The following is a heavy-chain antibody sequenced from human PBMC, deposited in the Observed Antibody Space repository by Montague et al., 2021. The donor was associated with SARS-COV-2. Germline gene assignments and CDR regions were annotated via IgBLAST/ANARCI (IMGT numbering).Heavy chain of an antibody. J-gene: IGHJ6*02. CDR1: GASVRSGNSY. CDR2: ISCSGST. CDR3: ARGGGYYNYGLDV. V-gene: IGHV4-61*01. D-gene: IGHD3-22*01. Sequence: SETLSLTCTVSGASVRSGNSYWNWIRQPPGKGLEWIGYISCSGSTNYSPSLKSRVTISLDTSKNQFSLKVTSVTAADTAVYYCARGGGYYNYGLDVWGPGTTVTVSS.